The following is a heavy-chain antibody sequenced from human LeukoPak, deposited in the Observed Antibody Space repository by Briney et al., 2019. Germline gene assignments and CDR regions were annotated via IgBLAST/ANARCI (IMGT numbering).Heavy chain of an antibody. J-gene: IGHJ4*02. D-gene: IGHD1-1*01. CDR1: GFTFSSYW. CDR3: ARERKYDSNFDY. V-gene: IGHV3-7*01. Sequence: GGSLRLSCEASGFTFSSYWMRWVRQAPGKGLEWVANIKQDGSEKYYVDSVKGRFTISRDNAKKSLYLQMNSLRAEDTAVYYCARERKYDSNFDYWGQGTLVTVSS. CDR2: IKQDGSEK.